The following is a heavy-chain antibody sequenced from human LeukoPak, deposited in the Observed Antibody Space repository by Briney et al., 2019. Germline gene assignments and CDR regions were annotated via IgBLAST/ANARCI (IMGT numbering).Heavy chain of an antibody. Sequence: GGSLRLSCAASGFTFSSYSMNWVRQAPGKGLEWVSSISSSSSYIYYADSVKGRFTISRDNAKNSLYLQMNSLGAEDTAVYYCAREHHIGLWFGEFNSHVQNDAFDIWGQGTMVTVSS. D-gene: IGHD3-10*01. CDR3: AREHHIGLWFGEFNSHVQNDAFDI. J-gene: IGHJ3*02. V-gene: IGHV3-21*01. CDR1: GFTFSSYS. CDR2: ISSSSSYI.